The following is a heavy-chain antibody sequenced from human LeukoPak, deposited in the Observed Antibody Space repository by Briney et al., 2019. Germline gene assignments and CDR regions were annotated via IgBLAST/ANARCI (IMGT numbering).Heavy chain of an antibody. CDR2: ISSSSSYI. D-gene: IGHD1-20*01. J-gene: IGHJ5*02. Sequence: GGSLRLSCAASGFTFSSYSMNWVRQAPGKGLEWVSSISSSSSYIYYADSVKGRFTISRDNAKNSLYLQMNSLRAEDTAVYYCARDPAANWNDQGWFDPWGQGTLVTVSS. CDR1: GFTFSSYS. V-gene: IGHV3-21*01. CDR3: ARDPAANWNDQGWFDP.